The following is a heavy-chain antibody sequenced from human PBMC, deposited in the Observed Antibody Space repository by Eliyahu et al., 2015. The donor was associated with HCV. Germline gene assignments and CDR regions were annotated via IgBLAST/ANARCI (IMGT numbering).Heavy chain of an antibody. J-gene: IGHJ5*02. Sequence: QVQLQESGPGLVKPSETLSLTCTVSGGSITTYYWSWIRQPPGKGLXWIGYIHYSGSTNYSPSLKXRVTISVDTSKNQFSLNLTXVTAADTAVYYCASGGGGIAVAGTGGWFDPWGQGTLVTVSS. CDR3: ASGGGGIAVAGTGGWFDP. D-gene: IGHD6-19*01. CDR1: GGSITTYY. CDR2: IHYSGST. V-gene: IGHV4-59*01.